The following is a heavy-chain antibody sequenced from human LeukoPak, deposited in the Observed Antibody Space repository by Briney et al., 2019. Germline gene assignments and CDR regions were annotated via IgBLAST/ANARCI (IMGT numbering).Heavy chain of an antibody. V-gene: IGHV4-34*01. CDR1: GGSFSGYY. Sequence: SETLSLTCAVYGGSFSGYYWSWIRQPPGKGLEWIGEINHSGSTNYNPSLKSRVTISVDTSKNQFSLKLSSVTAADTAVYYCARRRYYDILTGYYAGPPGKWFDPWGQGTPVTVSS. J-gene: IGHJ5*02. CDR3: ARRRYYDILTGYYAGPPGKWFDP. D-gene: IGHD3-9*01. CDR2: INHSGST.